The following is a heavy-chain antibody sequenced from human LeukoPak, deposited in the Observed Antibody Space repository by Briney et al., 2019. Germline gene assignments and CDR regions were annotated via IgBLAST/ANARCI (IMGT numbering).Heavy chain of an antibody. J-gene: IGHJ4*02. CDR2: ISSSSSYI. V-gene: IGHV3-21*05. CDR1: GFTFSSHN. D-gene: IGHD3-10*01. CDR3: ARGGFGELFSSDY. Sequence: GGSLRLSCAASGFTFSSHNMNWVRQAPGKGLEWVSYISSSSSYIYYADSVKGRFTISRDNAKNSLYLQMNSLRAEDTAVYYCARGGFGELFSSDYWGQGTLVTVSS.